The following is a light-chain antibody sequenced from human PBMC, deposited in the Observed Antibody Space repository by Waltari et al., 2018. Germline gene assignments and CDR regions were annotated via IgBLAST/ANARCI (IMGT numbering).Light chain of an antibody. CDR3: ISFTSSFTYV. J-gene: IGLJ1*01. Sequence: QSALTQPASVSGSPGQSITISCTGTSSDIGAYKYVSWYQQHPGKAPKLIIYEVSNRPSGVSNRFSGSKSGNTASLSISGLQAEDEADYYCISFTSSFTYVFGTGTRVTVV. V-gene: IGLV2-14*01. CDR1: SSDIGAYKY. CDR2: EVS.